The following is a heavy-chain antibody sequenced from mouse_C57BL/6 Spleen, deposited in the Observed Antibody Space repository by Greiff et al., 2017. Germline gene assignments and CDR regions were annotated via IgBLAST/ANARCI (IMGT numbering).Heavy chain of an antibody. Sequence: VQRVESGAELVRPGASVTLSCKASGYTFTDYEMHWVKQTPVHGLEWIGAIDPETGGTAYNQKFKGKAILTADKSSSTAYMELRSLTSEDSAVYYCTRGGYGSSYGFAYWGQGTLVTVSA. CDR3: TRGGYGSSYGFAY. V-gene: IGHV1-15*01. D-gene: IGHD1-1*01. J-gene: IGHJ3*01. CDR1: GYTFTDYE. CDR2: IDPETGGT.